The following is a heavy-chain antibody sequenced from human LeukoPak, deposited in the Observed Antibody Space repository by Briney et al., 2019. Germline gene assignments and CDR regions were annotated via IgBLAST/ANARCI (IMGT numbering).Heavy chain of an antibody. Sequence: SETLSLTCTVSGRSISSYYWSWIRPPARRGLEWVGYVYYIGSNHHNPSLKRRVTISVDTPKNQFSLKLAAVTAADTPVYFFARARNCYDSSDYYYEGDAFDIWGQGTMVTVSS. V-gene: IGHV4-59*01. D-gene: IGHD3-22*01. CDR2: VYYIGSN. J-gene: IGHJ3*02. CDR1: GRSISSYY. CDR3: ARARNCYDSSDYYYEGDAFDI.